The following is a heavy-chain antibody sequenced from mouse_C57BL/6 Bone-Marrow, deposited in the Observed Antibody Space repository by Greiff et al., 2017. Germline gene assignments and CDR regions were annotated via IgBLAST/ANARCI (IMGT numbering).Heavy chain of an antibody. V-gene: IGHV5-12*01. Sequence: EVKLMESGGGLVQPGGSLKLSCAASGFTFSDYYMYWVRQTPEKRLEWVAYISNGGGSTYYPDTVKGRFTISRDNAKNTLYLQMSRLKSEDTAMYYCARPYYYGSSHFAYWGQGTLVTVSA. D-gene: IGHD1-1*01. J-gene: IGHJ3*01. CDR1: GFTFSDYY. CDR2: ISNGGGST. CDR3: ARPYYYGSSHFAY.